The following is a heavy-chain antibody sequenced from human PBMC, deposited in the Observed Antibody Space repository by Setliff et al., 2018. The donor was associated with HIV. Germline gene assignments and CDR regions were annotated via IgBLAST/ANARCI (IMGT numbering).Heavy chain of an antibody. CDR1: GYTFNSYG. J-gene: IGHJ6*03. CDR2: ISAYNGNT. CDR3: ARDRGAARPVYMDV. Sequence: ASVKVSCKASGYTFNSYGISWVRQAPGQGLEWMGWISAYNGNTNYAQKLEGRVTMTIDTSTSTAYVELRSLRSDDTAVYYCARDRGAARPVYMDVWGKGTTVTVSS. D-gene: IGHD6-6*01. V-gene: IGHV1-18*01.